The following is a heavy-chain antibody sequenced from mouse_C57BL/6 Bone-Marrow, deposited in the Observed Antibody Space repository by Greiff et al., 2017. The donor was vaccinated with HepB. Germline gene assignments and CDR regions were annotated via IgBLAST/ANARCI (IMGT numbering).Heavy chain of an antibody. J-gene: IGHJ1*03. CDR2: ILPGSGST. CDR1: GYTFTGYW. D-gene: IGHD1-1*01. V-gene: IGHV1-9*01. CDR3: ARGGAYYYGSSPYWYFGV. Sequence: QVQLKQSGAELMKPGASVKLSCKATGYTFTGYWIEWVKQRPGHGLEWIGEILPGSGSTNNNEKFKGKATFTADTSSNTAYMQLSSLTNEYSAIYYCARGGAYYYGSSPYWYFGVWGTVTPVTVSS.